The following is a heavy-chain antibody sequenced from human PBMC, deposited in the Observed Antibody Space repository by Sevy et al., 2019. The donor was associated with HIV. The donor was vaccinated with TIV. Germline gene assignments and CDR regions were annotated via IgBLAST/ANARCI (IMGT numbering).Heavy chain of an antibody. CDR1: GFTFTDYY. D-gene: IGHD2-2*01. V-gene: IGHV3-11*01. CDR2: ISSSGDTI. Sequence: GGSLRLSCAASGFTFTDYYMSWIRQAPGKGLEWLSYISSSGDTIQYADSVKGRFTISRDNAKSSLSLQMNSLRAEDTAVYYCARESRTRFTDCWGQGTLVTVSS. J-gene: IGHJ4*02. CDR3: ARESRTRFTDC.